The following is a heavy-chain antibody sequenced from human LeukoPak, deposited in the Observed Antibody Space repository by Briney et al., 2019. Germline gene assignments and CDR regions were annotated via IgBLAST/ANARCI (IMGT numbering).Heavy chain of an antibody. Sequence: SETLSLTCTVSGDSMIDNNFYWGWTRQSPQKGLEWIGSIYYNGKSLYNPSLKSRVTISVDASKSQISPKLSSVTAADTAEYYCAKDSFGVVLDKWGRGILVTVSS. CDR2: IYYNGKS. CDR3: AKDSFGVVLDK. J-gene: IGHJ4*02. D-gene: IGHD3-3*01. CDR1: GDSMIDNNFY. V-gene: IGHV4-39*07.